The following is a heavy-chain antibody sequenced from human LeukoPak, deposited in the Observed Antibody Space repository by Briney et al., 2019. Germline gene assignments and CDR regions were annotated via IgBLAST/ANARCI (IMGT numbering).Heavy chain of an antibody. CDR2: ISYDGSNK. CDR3: AKDVYSPLRSYYFDY. Sequence: GRSLRLSCAASGFTFSSYAMHWVRQAPGKGLEWVAVISYDGSNKYYADSVKGRFTISRDNSKNTLYLQMNSLRAEDTAVYYCAKDVYSPLRSYYFDYWGQGTLVSVSA. J-gene: IGHJ4*02. V-gene: IGHV3-30-3*01. CDR1: GFTFSSYA. D-gene: IGHD5-18*01.